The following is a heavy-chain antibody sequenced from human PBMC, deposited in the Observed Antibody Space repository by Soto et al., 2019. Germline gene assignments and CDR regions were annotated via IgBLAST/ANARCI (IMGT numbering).Heavy chain of an antibody. D-gene: IGHD2-15*01. CDR2: INAGNANT. Sequence: ASVKVSCKASGYTFTSYAMHWVRQAPGQRLEWMGWINAGNANTKYSQKFQGRVTITRDTSASTAYMELSSLRSEDTAVYYCARASGGSLTLNPLDYWGQGTLVTVSS. CDR1: GYTFTSYA. CDR3: ARASGGSLTLNPLDY. J-gene: IGHJ4*02. V-gene: IGHV1-3*01.